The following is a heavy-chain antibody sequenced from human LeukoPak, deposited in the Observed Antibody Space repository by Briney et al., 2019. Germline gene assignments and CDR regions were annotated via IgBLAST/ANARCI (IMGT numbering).Heavy chain of an antibody. CDR1: GFTFSSYS. V-gene: IGHV3-21*01. CDR2: ISSSSSYI. D-gene: IGHD3-9*01. J-gene: IGHJ6*02. CDR3: ARVDRDYYGMDV. Sequence: GGSLRLSCAASGFTFSSYSMNWVRQAPGKGLEWVSSISSSSSYIYYADSVKGRFTISRDNAKNSLYLQMNSLRAEDTAVYYCARVDRDYYGMDVWGQGTTVTVSS.